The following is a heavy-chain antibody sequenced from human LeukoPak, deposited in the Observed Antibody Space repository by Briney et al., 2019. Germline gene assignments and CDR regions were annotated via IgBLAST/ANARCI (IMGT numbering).Heavy chain of an antibody. CDR3: AREREDCSGGSCYSSLDY. D-gene: IGHD2-15*01. J-gene: IGHJ4*02. CDR2: INPNSGGT. CDR1: GYTFTGYY. Sequence: ASVRVSCKASGYTFTGYYMHWVRQAPGQGLEWMGWINPNSGGTNYAQKFQGRVTMTRDTSISTAYMELSRLRSDDTAVYYCAREREDCSGGSCYSSLDYWGQGALVTVSS. V-gene: IGHV1-2*02.